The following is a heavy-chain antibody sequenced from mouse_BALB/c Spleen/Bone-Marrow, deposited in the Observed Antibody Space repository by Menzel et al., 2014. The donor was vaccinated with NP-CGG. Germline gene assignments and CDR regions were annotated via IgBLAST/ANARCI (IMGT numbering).Heavy chain of an antibody. CDR1: GFTFTDYY. D-gene: IGHD2-4*01. V-gene: IGHV7-3*02. CDR2: ISNKGKGYTT. Sequence: EVQGEESGGGLVQPGGSLRFSCETSGFTFTDYYMSWVRQPPGKALEWLGFISNKGKGYTTEYSASVKGRFTIDRDNSQSIVYLQINPLRAEESATYDCSRDFNYDICWYFDVWGAGTTVTVSS. CDR3: SRDFNYDICWYFDV. J-gene: IGHJ1*01.